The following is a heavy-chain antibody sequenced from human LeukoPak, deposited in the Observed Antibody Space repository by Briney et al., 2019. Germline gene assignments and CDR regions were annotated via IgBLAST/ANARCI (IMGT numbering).Heavy chain of an antibody. J-gene: IGHJ4*02. CDR1: GGSISSYY. CDR3: ARGLAAAGNDY. D-gene: IGHD6-13*01. V-gene: IGHV4-59*01. Sequence: SETLSLTCTVSGGSISSYYWSWIRQPAGKGLEWIGYIYYSGSTNYNPSLKSRVTISVDTSKNQFSLKLSSVTAADTAVYYCARGLAAAGNDYWGQGTLVTVSS. CDR2: IYYSGST.